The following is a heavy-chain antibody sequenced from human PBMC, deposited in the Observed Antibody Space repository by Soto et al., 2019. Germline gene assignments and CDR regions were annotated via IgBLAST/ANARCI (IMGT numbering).Heavy chain of an antibody. CDR1: GFTFSSYA. D-gene: IGHD3-10*01. CDR3: AKEASVLLWFGELPPYFDY. Sequence: HPGGSLRLSCAASGFTFSSYAMSWVRQAPGKGLEWVSAISGSGGSTYYADSVKGRFTISRDNSKNTLYLQMNSLRAEDTAVYYCAKEASVLLWFGELPPYFDYWGQGTLVTVSS. CDR2: ISGSGGST. V-gene: IGHV3-23*01. J-gene: IGHJ4*02.